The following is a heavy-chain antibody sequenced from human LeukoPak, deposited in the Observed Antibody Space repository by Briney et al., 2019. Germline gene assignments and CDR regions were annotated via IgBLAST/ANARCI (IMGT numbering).Heavy chain of an antibody. CDR3: STTYYYDSSEGY. D-gene: IGHD3-22*01. CDR2: IKSKTDGGTT. V-gene: IGHV3-15*07. J-gene: IGHJ4*02. CDR1: GFTFSNAW. Sequence: GGSPRLSCAASGFTFSNAWMNWVRQAPGKGLEWVGRIKSKTDGGTTDYAAPVKGRFTISRDDSKNTLYLQMNSLKTEDTAVYYCSTTYYYDSSEGYWGQGTLVTVSS.